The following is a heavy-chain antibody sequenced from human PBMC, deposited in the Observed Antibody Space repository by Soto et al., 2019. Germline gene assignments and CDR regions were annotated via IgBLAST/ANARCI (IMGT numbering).Heavy chain of an antibody. V-gene: IGHV4-31*03. D-gene: IGHD6-6*01. CDR3: ARRGGSSSGYYYYAMDV. Sequence: PSETLSLTCSVSSGSMNSGGYYWSWIRQHPGKGLEWIGYIYSNGDTYYNPSLKSRVTISVDTSKNQFSLNLTSVTAAYTAVYYCARRGGSSSGYYYYAMDVWGQGTTVTVSS. CDR2: IYSNGDT. CDR1: SGSMNSGGYY. J-gene: IGHJ6*02.